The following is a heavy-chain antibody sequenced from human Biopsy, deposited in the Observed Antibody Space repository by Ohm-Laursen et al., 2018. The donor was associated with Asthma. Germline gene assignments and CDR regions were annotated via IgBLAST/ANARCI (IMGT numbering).Heavy chain of an antibody. J-gene: IGHJ3*02. CDR3: ARTYFDFLTGQVHDAFAM. Sequence: SSVKVSCKASGYTFINYAIHWVRQAPGHSLEWMGWINAANGNTKYSQKFQGRLTISRDTSASTAYMDLSSLRSEDTAVYYCARTYFDFLTGQVHDAFAMWGQGTMVTVSS. D-gene: IGHD3-9*01. CDR2: INAANGNT. CDR1: GYTFINYA. V-gene: IGHV1-3*01.